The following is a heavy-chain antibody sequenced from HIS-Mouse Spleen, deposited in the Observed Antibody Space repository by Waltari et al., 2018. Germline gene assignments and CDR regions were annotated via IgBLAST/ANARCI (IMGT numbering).Heavy chain of an antibody. V-gene: IGHV4-39*07. J-gene: IGHJ2*01. CDR3: AREIPYSSSWYDWYFDL. Sequence: QLQLQESGPGLVKPSETLSLTCTVSGGSISSSSYYWGWIRQPPGKGLEWIGSIYYSGSTYYTPSLRGRVTISVDTAKNQFSLKLSYVTAADTAVYYCAREIPYSSSWYDWYFDLWGRGTLVTVSS. D-gene: IGHD6-13*01. CDR1: GGSISSSSYY. CDR2: IYYSGST.